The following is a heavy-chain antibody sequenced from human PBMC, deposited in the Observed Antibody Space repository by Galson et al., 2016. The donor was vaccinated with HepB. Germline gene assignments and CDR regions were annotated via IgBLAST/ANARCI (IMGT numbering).Heavy chain of an antibody. V-gene: IGHV4-4*02. D-gene: IGHD3-10*01. CDR2: VYDSGST. J-gene: IGHJ2*01. CDR3: VRGSAGYFDL. Sequence: SETLSPTCAVSGGSISSSNWWSWVRQPPGKGLEWIGKVYDSGSTDYSPSLTSRVTIALDKSKNQFSLKLTSVTAADTAVYYCVRGSAGYFDLWGRGTLVTVSS. CDR1: GGSISSSNW.